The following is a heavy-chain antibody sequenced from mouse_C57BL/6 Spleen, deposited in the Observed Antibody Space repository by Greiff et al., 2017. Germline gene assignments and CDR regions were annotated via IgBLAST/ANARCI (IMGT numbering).Heavy chain of an antibody. J-gene: IGHJ1*03. CDR3: ARDPITTVVNWYCDV. Sequence: EVKVEESGPGLVKPSPSLSLSCSVSGYSITSGYYWYWIRQFPGNQLEWVGYISYDGSTKYNPSLKNRISLTRDTSKNPFFLKLNSVTTEDSATYYCARDPITTVVNWYCDVWGTGTTVTVSS. CDR2: ISYDGST. D-gene: IGHD1-1*01. V-gene: IGHV3-6*01. CDR1: GYSITSGYY.